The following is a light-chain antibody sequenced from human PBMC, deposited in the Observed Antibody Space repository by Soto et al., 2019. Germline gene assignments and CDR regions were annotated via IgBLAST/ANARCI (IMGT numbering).Light chain of an antibody. CDR3: QQNYNTPPIT. CDR1: KTINRY. CDR2: AAS. Sequence: DIQMTQSPSSLAASVGDRVTITCRASKTINRYVNWYQQKPGEAPKLLLYAASNLHSGVPSRFSGGVSGTDFTLTLDSLQLEDFGTYYCQQNYNTPPITLGQGTRMEIK. J-gene: IGKJ5*01. V-gene: IGKV1-39*01.